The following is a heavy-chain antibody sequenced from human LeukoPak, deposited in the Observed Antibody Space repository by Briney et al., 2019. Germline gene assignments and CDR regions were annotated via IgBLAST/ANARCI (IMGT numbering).Heavy chain of an antibody. CDR1: GITFSSYS. D-gene: IGHD3-10*02. V-gene: IGHV3-48*01. CDR3: AELGITMIGGV. Sequence: GGSLRLSCVASGITFSSYSMNWVRQAPGKGLEWVSYISSFSGTINYADSVKGRFTISRDNSKNTLYLQMNSLRAEDAAVYYCAELGITMIGGVWGKGTTVTISS. J-gene: IGHJ6*04. CDR2: ISSFSGTI.